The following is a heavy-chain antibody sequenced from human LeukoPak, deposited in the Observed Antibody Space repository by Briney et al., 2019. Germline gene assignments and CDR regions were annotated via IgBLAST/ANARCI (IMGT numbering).Heavy chain of an antibody. CDR3: ARGRGGYNWDY. Sequence: GSLRLSCAASGFTFSDYYMSWIRQPPGKGLEWIGSFYYSESTYYNPPLKSRVTISADTSKNQFSLKLSSVTAADTAVYYCARGRGGYNWDYWGQGTLVTVSS. CDR1: GFTFSDYY. J-gene: IGHJ4*02. V-gene: IGHV4-38-2*01. CDR2: FYYSEST. D-gene: IGHD5-24*01.